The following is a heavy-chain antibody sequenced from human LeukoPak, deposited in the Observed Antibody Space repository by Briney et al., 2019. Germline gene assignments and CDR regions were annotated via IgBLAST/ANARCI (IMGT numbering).Heavy chain of an antibody. CDR3: ARTGGSSEYYFDY. V-gene: IGHV3-48*03. CDR2: ISSSGSTI. J-gene: IGHJ4*02. CDR1: GFTFSSYE. Sequence: GGSLRLSCAASGFTFSSYEMNWVRQAPGKGLEWVSYISSSGSTIYYADSVKGRFTISRDNSKNTLYLQMNSLRAEDTAVYYCARTGGSSEYYFDYWGQGTLVTVSS. D-gene: IGHD2-15*01.